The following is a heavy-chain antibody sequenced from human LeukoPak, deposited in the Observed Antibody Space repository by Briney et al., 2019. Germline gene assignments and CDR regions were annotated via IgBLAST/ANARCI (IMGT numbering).Heavy chain of an antibody. CDR3: ARAATTVTHPDY. CDR2: ISYDGSNK. V-gene: IGHV3-30*04. Sequence: GRSLRLSCAASGFTFSSYAMHWVRQAPGKGLEWVAVISYDGSNKYYADSVKGRFTISRDNSKNTLYLQMNSLRAEDTAVYYCARAATTVTHPDYWGQGILVTVSS. CDR1: GFTFSSYA. J-gene: IGHJ4*02. D-gene: IGHD4-17*01.